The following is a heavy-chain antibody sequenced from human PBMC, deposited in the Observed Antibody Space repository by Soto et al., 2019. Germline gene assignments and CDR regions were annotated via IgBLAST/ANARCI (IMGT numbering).Heavy chain of an antibody. CDR1: GGSISCSVYY. J-gene: IGHJ6*02. D-gene: IGHD3-22*01. Sequence: QVQLQEPGPGLVKPSQTLSLTCTVSGGSISCSVYYWSWIRQHPGKGREWIVYIYYSGSTYYNPSLKSRVTISVDTAKNQFSLQLSSVTSADTAVYYCARDRASDSSGYTDYDYGMDVWGQGSTVTVSS. CDR3: ARDRASDSSGYTDYDYGMDV. V-gene: IGHV4-31*03. CDR2: IYYSGST.